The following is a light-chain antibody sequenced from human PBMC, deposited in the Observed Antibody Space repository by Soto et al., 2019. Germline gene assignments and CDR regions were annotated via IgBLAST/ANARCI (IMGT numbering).Light chain of an antibody. CDR2: DDS. V-gene: IGLV3-21*02. CDR3: QLWDSSSDRYV. Sequence: SSELTQSPSVSVAPGQAARITCGGNNIGSERVHWYQQKPGQAPVLVVYDDSDRPSGIPERFSGSKSGNTATLTISRVEAGDEADYYCQLWDSSSDRYVFGTGTKLTVL. J-gene: IGLJ1*01. CDR1: NIGSER.